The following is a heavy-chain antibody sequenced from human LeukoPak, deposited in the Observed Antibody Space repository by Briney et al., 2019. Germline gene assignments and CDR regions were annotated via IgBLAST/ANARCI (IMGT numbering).Heavy chain of an antibody. CDR1: GFTFSSYW. V-gene: IGHV3-7*03. CDR2: IKQDGSEK. Sequence: GGSLRLSCAASGFTFSSYWMSWVRQAPGKGLEWVANIKQDGSEKYYVDSVKGRFTISRDNAKNSLYLQMNSLRAEDTALYYCERDLIWCILSVYYFDFWGQGTLVTVSS. CDR3: ERDLIWCILSVYYFDF. J-gene: IGHJ4*02. D-gene: IGHD3-9*01.